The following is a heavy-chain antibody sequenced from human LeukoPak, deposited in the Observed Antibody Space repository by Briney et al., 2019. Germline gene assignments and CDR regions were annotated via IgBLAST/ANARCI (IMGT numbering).Heavy chain of an antibody. V-gene: IGHV4-38-2*02. CDR1: GGSINTYY. CDR3: ARAPSYSYGLGDYFDY. J-gene: IGHJ4*02. D-gene: IGHD5-18*01. CDR2: IYHSGST. Sequence: PSETLSLTCTVSGGSINTYYWSWIRQPPGKGLEWIGSIYHSGSTYYNPSLKSRVTISVDTSKNQFSLKLSSVTAADTAVYYCARAPSYSYGLGDYFDYWGQGTLVTVSS.